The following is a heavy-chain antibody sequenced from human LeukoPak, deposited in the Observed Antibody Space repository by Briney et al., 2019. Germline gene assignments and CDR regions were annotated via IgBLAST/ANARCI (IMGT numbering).Heavy chain of an antibody. J-gene: IGHJ5*02. D-gene: IGHD2-21*02. V-gene: IGHV1-24*01. CDR1: GYAFTSYG. Sequence: GASVKVSCKASGYAFTSYGISWVRQAPGQGLEWMGGFDPEDGETIYAQKFQGRVTMTEDTSTDTAYMELSSLRSEDTAVYYCATVGDHWVFDPWGQGTLVTVSS. CDR3: ATVGDHWVFDP. CDR2: FDPEDGET.